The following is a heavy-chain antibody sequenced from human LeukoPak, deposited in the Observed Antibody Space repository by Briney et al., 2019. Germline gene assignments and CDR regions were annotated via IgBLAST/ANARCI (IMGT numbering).Heavy chain of an antibody. CDR2: INHSGST. CDR1: GGSFSGYY. CDR3: ARGPVGGSSDAFDI. Sequence: SETLSLTCAVYGGSFSGYYWSWIRQPPGKGLEWIGEINHSGSTNYNPSLKSRVTISVDTSKNQFSLKLSSVTAADTAVYYCARGPVGGSSDAFDIWGQGTMVTVSS. D-gene: IGHD1-26*01. V-gene: IGHV4-34*01. J-gene: IGHJ3*02.